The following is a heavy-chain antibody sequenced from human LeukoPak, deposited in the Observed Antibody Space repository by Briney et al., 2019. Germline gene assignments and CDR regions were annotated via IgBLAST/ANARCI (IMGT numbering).Heavy chain of an antibody. CDR1: GGSISSYY. CDR2: VGISSGNT. V-gene: IGHV3-11*06. Sequence: PSETLSLTCTVSGGSISSYYWSWIRQPPGKGLEWISYVGISSGNTKYADSVKGRFTISGDSAKNSVFLQMNSLRVEDTAVYYCARDHRYAFDNWGQGTLVTVSS. D-gene: IGHD5-12*01. J-gene: IGHJ4*02. CDR3: ARDHRYAFDN.